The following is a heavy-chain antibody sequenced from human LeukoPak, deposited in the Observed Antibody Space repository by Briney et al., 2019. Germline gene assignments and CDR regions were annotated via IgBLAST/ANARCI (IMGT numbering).Heavy chain of an antibody. D-gene: IGHD4-17*01. Sequence: GGSLRLSCTASGFAFRSHAMHWVRQAPGKGLEWVAFIRYDGSKKFYADSVKGRFTISRDNSKNTLYLQMYSLRAEDTAVYYCAKIPYGDYVLDYYYYMDVWGKGTTVTISS. CDR2: IRYDGSKK. J-gene: IGHJ6*03. V-gene: IGHV3-30*02. CDR1: GFAFRSHA. CDR3: AKIPYGDYVLDYYYYMDV.